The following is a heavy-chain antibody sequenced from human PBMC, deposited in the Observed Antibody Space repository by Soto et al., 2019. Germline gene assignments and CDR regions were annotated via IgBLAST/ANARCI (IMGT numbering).Heavy chain of an antibody. D-gene: IGHD4-17*01. CDR2: IKPDGSEK. CDR3: ARGHYGRDY. CDR1: EFTFSQHW. J-gene: IGHJ4*02. V-gene: IGHV3-7*01. Sequence: EVDLVESGGGLVQPGGSLRLSCAASEFTFSQHWMSWVRQALGKGLEWVADIKPDGSEKYYVDSVKGRFTISRDNAKNSVYLQMNSQRAEDTAVYYCARGHYGRDYWGQGTLVTVSS.